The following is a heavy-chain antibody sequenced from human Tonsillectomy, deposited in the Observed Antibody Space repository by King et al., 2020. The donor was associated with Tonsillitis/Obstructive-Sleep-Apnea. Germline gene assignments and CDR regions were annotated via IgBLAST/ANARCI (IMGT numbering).Heavy chain of an antibody. V-gene: IGHV3-30*04. CDR3: AGEGGRSSGWYGDYFDY. CDR1: GFTFSSYA. J-gene: IGHJ4*02. Sequence: QLVQSGGGVVQPGRSLRLSCAASGFTFSSYAMHWVRQAPGKGLEWVVVISYDGSIKYYEDSVKGRFTTSRDNSKNTLYLQMKSLRAEDTAVYYCAGEGGRSSGWYGDYFDYWGQGTLVTVSS. D-gene: IGHD6-19*01. CDR2: ISYDGSIK.